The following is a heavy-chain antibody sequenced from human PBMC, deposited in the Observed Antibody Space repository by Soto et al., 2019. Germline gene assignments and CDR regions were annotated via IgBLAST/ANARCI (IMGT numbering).Heavy chain of an antibody. V-gene: IGHV3-21*01. CDR1: GFTFSSYS. CDR3: ARDQNYYDSSGSPAFEI. D-gene: IGHD3-22*01. J-gene: IGHJ3*02. Sequence: GSLRLSCAASGFTFSSYSMNWVRQAPGKGLEWVSSISSSSSYIYYADSVKGRFTISRDNAKNSLYLQMNSLRAEDTAVYYCARDQNYYDSSGSPAFEIWGQGTMVTVSS. CDR2: ISSSSSYI.